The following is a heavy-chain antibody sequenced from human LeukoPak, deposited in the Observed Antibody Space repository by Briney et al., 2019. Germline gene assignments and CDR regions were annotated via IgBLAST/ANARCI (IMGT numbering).Heavy chain of an antibody. CDR1: GVSISSGDYY. D-gene: IGHD3-22*01. Sequence: PSETLSLTCTVSGVSISSGDYYWSWIRQPPGKGLEWIGYMYSSGSTYYNPSLKSRATISVDTSKNQFSLKLSSVTAADTAVYYCARPYYYDSRIDPWGQGTLVTAYS. V-gene: IGHV4-30-4*01. CDR3: ARPYYYDSRIDP. CDR2: MYSSGST. J-gene: IGHJ5*02.